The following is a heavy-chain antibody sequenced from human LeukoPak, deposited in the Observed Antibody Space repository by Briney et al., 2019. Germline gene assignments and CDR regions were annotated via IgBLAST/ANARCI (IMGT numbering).Heavy chain of an antibody. D-gene: IGHD3-22*01. CDR1: GGSISTYY. CDR2: IYYSGST. Sequence: SETLSLTCTVSGGSISTYYWSWIRQPPGKGLEWIGYIYYSGSTNYNPSLKSRVTISVDTSKNQFSLKLSSVTAADTAVYYCARHDRWLPSLDYWGQGTLVTVSS. CDR3: ARHDRWLPSLDY. J-gene: IGHJ4*02. V-gene: IGHV4-59*01.